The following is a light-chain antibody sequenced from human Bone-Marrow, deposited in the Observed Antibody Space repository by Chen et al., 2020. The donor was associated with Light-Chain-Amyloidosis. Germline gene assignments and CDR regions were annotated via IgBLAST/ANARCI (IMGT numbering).Light chain of an antibody. V-gene: IGLV3-21*02. CDR2: DDS. J-gene: IGLJ3*02. CDR3: QVWDRSSDRPV. CDR1: KIGSTS. Sequence: SYVLTQPSSVSVATGQPATIACGGNKIGSTSVHWYQQTPGQAPLLVGYDDSDRPSGIPERLSGSNSGNTATLTISRVEAGDEADYYCQVWDRSSDRPVFGGGTKLTVL.